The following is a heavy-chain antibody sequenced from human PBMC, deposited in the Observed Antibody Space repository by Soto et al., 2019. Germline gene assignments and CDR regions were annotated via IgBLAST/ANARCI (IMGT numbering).Heavy chain of an antibody. J-gene: IGHJ4*02. Sequence: ASVKVSCKASGGTFSSYTISWVRQAPGQGLEWMGRIIPILGIANYAQKFQGRVTITADKSTSTAYMELSSLRSEDTAVYYCASDEYYYDSSGYYYSDYWGQGTLVTVSS. V-gene: IGHV1-69*02. CDR3: ASDEYYYDSSGYYYSDY. D-gene: IGHD3-22*01. CDR1: GGTFSSYT. CDR2: IIPILGIA.